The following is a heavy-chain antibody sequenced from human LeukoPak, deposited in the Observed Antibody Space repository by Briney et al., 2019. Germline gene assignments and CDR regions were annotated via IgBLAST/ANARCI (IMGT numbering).Heavy chain of an antibody. D-gene: IGHD1-26*01. V-gene: IGHV4-39*07. CDR1: GGSISSSSYY. CDR2: IYYSGST. Sequence: SETLSLTCTVSGGSISSSSYYWGWIRQPPGKGLEWIGSIYYSGSTYYNPSLKSRVTISVDTSKNQFSLKLSSVTAADTAVYYCARVKWDRYYFDYWGQGTLVTVSS. CDR3: ARVKWDRYYFDY. J-gene: IGHJ4*02.